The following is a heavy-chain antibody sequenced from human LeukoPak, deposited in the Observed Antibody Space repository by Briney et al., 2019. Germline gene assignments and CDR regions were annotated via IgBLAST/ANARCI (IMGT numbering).Heavy chain of an antibody. CDR1: GFTFITYW. J-gene: IGHJ4*02. CDR2: IKQDGREK. Sequence: GALRLSCADSGFTFITYWMSWVRQAPGNGLEWVAKIKQDGREKYYVGSVTGRFTISRDNTKPSLYLQMNSLRAEDTAVYYCARDLSGVTGYTYGRGIDCWGQGSLVAVCS. V-gene: IGHV3-7*01. CDR3: ARDLSGVTGYTYGRGIDC. D-gene: IGHD5-18*01.